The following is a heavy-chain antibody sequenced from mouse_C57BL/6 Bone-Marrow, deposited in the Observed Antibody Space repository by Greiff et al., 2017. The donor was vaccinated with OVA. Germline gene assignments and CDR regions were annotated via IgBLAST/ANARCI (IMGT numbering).Heavy chain of an antibody. D-gene: IGHD3-2*02. CDR3: ARIKDSSGYENYAMDY. Sequence: LKESGPGILQPSQTLSLTCSFSGFSLSTFGMGVGWIRQPSGKGLEWLAHIWWDDDKYYNPALKSRLTISKDTSKNQVFLKIANVDTADTATYYCARIKDSSGYENYAMDYWGQGTSVTVSS. V-gene: IGHV8-8*01. J-gene: IGHJ4*01. CDR1: GFSLSTFGMG. CDR2: IWWDDDK.